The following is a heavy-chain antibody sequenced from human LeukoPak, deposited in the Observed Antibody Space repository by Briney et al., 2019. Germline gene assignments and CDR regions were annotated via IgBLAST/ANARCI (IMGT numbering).Heavy chain of an antibody. D-gene: IGHD5-18*01. J-gene: IGHJ4*02. CDR2: IIPILGIA. CDR3: AREEGGYSYGLEN. V-gene: IGHV1-69*04. Sequence: ASVKVSCKASGSTFSSYAISWVRQAPGQGLEWMGRIIPILGIANYAQKFQGRVTITADKSTSTAYMELSSLRSEDTAVYYCAREEGGYSYGLENWGQGTLVTVSS. CDR1: GSTFSSYA.